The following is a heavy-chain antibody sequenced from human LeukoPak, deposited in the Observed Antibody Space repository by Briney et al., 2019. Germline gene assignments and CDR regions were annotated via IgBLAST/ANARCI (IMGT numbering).Heavy chain of an antibody. J-gene: IGHJ4*02. CDR3: AKDPKYCSSTSCYTGMYYFDY. CDR1: GFTFSSYG. D-gene: IGHD2-2*02. V-gene: IGHV3-30*02. CDR2: IRYDGSNK. Sequence: PGGSLRLSCAASGFTFSSYGMHWVRQAPGKGLEWVAFIRYDGSNKYYADSVKGRFTISRDNSKNTLYLQMNSLRAEDTAVYYCAKDPKYCSSTSCYTGMYYFDYWGQGTLVTVSS.